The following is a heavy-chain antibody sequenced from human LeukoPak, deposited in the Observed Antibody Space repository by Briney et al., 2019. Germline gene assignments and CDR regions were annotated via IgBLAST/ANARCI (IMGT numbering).Heavy chain of an antibody. D-gene: IGHD2-2*01. V-gene: IGHV3-21*01. CDR1: GFTFSSYS. CDR2: ISSSSSYI. J-gene: IGHJ5*02. Sequence: GGSLRLSCAASGFTFSSYSMNWVRQAPGKGLEWVSSISSSSSYIYYADSAKGRFTISRDNAKNSLYLQMNSLRAEDTAVYYCARDSALVLYCSSTSCYPPWFDPWGQGTLVTVSS. CDR3: ARDSALVLYCSSTSCYPPWFDP.